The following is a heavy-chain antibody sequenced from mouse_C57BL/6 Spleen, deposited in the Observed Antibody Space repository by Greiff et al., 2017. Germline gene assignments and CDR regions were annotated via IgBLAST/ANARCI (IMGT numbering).Heavy chain of an antibody. Sequence: EVKLVESGGGLVQPGGSLKLSCAASGFTFSDYYMYWVRQTPEKRLEWVAYISNGGGSTYYPDTVKGRFTISRDNAKNTLYLQMSRLKSEDTAMYYCARQKGAMDYWGQGTSVTVSS. CDR1: GFTFSDYY. CDR2: ISNGGGST. CDR3: ARQKGAMDY. J-gene: IGHJ4*01. V-gene: IGHV5-12*01.